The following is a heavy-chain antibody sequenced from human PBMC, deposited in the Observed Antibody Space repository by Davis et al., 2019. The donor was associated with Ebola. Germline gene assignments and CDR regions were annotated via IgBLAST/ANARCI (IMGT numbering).Heavy chain of an antibody. CDR3: AREGCSSTSCYTFQR. Sequence: PGGSLRLSCAASGFTFSNFALTWVRQAPGKGLEWVSTISGSGGRTYADSVEDRFTISRYNSKNTLFLQMNSLRAEDTAVYYCAREGCSSTSCYTFQRWGQGTLVTVSS. J-gene: IGHJ1*01. V-gene: IGHV3-23*01. CDR2: ISGSGGRT. CDR1: GFTFSNFA. D-gene: IGHD2-2*02.